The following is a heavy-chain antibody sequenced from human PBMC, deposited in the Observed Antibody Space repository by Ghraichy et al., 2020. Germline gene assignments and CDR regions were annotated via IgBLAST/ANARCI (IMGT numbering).Heavy chain of an antibody. Sequence: SQTLSLTCTVSGGSISSSGYYWGWIRQRPGQGLEWIGTIYYSGSTHYNPSLKSRVTMSVDTSRNHFSLKLNSVTAADTAVYYCARRRGSYYGYWGQGILLTGSS. CDR2: IYYSGST. V-gene: IGHV4-39*02. CDR1: GGSISSSGYY. CDR3: ARRRGSYYGY. J-gene: IGHJ4*02. D-gene: IGHD1-26*01.